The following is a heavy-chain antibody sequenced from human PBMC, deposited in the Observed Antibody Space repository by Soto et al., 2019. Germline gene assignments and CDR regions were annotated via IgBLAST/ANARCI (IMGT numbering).Heavy chain of an antibody. D-gene: IGHD3-22*01. J-gene: IGHJ4*02. Sequence: ASVKVSYKASGYTFTNYYMHWVRQAPGQGLEWMGILNPSGGGTSYAQKFQGRLTMTRDTSTSTMYMELSSLKSEDTAVYYCARDRVPLVYDISGYFPGYWGQRTLITVS. V-gene: IGHV1-46*01. CDR3: ARDRVPLVYDISGYFPGY. CDR1: GYTFTNYY. CDR2: LNPSGGGT.